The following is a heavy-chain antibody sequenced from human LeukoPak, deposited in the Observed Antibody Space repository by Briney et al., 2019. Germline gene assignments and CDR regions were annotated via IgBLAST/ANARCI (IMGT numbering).Heavy chain of an antibody. CDR1: GFTFSHYY. CDR2: IKQDGSEQ. D-gene: IGHD3-16*02. J-gene: IGHJ3*02. V-gene: IGHV3-7*01. Sequence: PGGSLRLSCAASGFTFSHYYMSWVRQAPGKGLEWVANIKQDGSEQFYLDSVKGRFTISRDNAKNALYLQMNSLRAEDTAVYYCATTLMITFGGVIVEAVGAFDIWGQGTMVTVSS. CDR3: ATTLMITFGGVIVEAVGAFDI.